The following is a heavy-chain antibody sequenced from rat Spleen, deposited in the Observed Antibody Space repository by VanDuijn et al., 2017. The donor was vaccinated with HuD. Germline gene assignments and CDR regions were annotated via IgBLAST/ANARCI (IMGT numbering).Heavy chain of an antibody. CDR1: GFIFSDYH. CDR3: AKGGYNNYWYFDF. J-gene: IGHJ1*01. D-gene: IGHD1-4*01. V-gene: IGHV5-7*01. Sequence: EVQLVESGGGLVQPGRSLKISCAASGFIFSDYHLAWVRQAPTKGLEWVASISYDGSSTYYRDSVKGRFTVSRDNAKSTLYLQMDSLRSEDTATYYCAKGGYNNYWYFDFWGPGTMVAVSS. CDR2: ISYDGSST.